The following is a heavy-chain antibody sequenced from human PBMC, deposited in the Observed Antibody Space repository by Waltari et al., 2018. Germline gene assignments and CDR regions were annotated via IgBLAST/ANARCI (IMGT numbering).Heavy chain of an antibody. Sequence: QVQLVQSGAEVKKPGASVKVSCKASGNIFTDYYIHWVRQAPGRGLEWVGRFNPDSGGTNYAQKFQGRVTMTTDTSITTAYMELSRLTSDDTALYYCVRGSGGYSWFDPWGQGTLLTVSS. V-gene: IGHV1-2*06. CDR1: GNIFTDYY. CDR3: VRGSGGYSWFDP. D-gene: IGHD3-10*01. CDR2: FNPDSGGT. J-gene: IGHJ5*02.